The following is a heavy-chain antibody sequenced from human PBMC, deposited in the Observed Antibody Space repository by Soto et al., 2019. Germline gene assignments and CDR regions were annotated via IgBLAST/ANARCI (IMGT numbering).Heavy chain of an antibody. D-gene: IGHD6-6*01. J-gene: IGHJ2*01. CDR2: ISYDGSNK. V-gene: IGHV3-30-3*01. CDR1: GFTFSSYA. CDR3: ARDPRVQYSRPKVGYFDL. Sequence: PGGSLRLSCAASGFTFSSYAMHWVRQAPGKGLEWVAVISYDGSNKYYADSVKGRFTISRDNSKNTLYLQMNSLRAEDTAVYYCARDPRVQYSRPKVGYFDLWGRGTPVTVSS.